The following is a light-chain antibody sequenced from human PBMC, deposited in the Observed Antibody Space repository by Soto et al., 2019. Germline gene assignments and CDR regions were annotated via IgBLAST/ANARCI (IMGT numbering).Light chain of an antibody. CDR3: QQYGSSSST. CDR2: AAS. V-gene: IGKV3-15*01. J-gene: IGKJ1*01. Sequence: EVVMTQSPATLSVSPGEAATLSCRASQSVGSNLAWYQQKPGQAPRLLIYAASTRATGIPARFSGSGSGTEFTLTISSLQSEDFAVYYCQQYGSSSSTFGQGTKVDIK. CDR1: QSVGSN.